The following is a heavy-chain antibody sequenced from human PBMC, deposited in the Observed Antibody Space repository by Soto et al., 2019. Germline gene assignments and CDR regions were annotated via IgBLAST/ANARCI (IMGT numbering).Heavy chain of an antibody. V-gene: IGHV1-69*06. CDR1: GGTLSDHG. Sequence: QVQLEQSGAEVKKPGSSVKVSCKASGGTLSDHGVAWLRQAPRQGLEWMGGTIPVFNTAKYAQKFQGRVTVTADKFTNIAYMELSSLRSEDTAFYFCARGVYGSGNYYTGPSAFDIWDQGTMVIVSS. D-gene: IGHD3-10*01. J-gene: IGHJ3*02. CDR3: ARGVYGSGNYYTGPSAFDI. CDR2: TIPVFNTA.